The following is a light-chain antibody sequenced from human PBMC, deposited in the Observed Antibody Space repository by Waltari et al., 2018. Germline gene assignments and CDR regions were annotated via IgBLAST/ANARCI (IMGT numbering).Light chain of an antibody. CDR1: SSDSGGYDY. CDR2: DVT. CDR3: SSVTRSTTGI. J-gene: IGLJ2*01. Sequence: SALTQPDSVSGSPGQSITISCSGISSDSGGYDYVSWYQQHPREAPKVIIYDVTNRPPGVTHRLSGSKSGISAALTIAGLQPEDEADYYCSSVTRSTTGIFGGGNKLTVL. V-gene: IGLV2-14*03.